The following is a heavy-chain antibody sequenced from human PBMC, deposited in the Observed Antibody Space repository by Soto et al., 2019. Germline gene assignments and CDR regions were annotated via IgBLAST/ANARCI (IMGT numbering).Heavy chain of an antibody. Sequence: SETLSLTCNVSGGPINGPDYYWTWIRQSSGKGLEWIGYLYLNGGSQYNPSIRTPISMSLDTSKKHFSLKMRSVTGADTAVYYCAREIKKYSSGYDPHPWFDAWGQGALVTVSP. CDR2: LYLNGGS. D-gene: IGHD6-25*01. CDR3: AREIKKYSSGYDPHPWFDA. CDR1: GGPINGPDYY. V-gene: IGHV4-30-4*01. J-gene: IGHJ5*02.